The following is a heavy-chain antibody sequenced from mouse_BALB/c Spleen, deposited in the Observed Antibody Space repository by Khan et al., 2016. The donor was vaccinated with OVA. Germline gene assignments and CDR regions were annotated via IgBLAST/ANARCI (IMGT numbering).Heavy chain of an antibody. D-gene: IGHD6-1*01. Sequence: QIQLVQSGAELARPGASVKMSCKASGYTFTSYTIHWIKPRPGQGLEWVGYINPGNGYTNYNQKFQDKATLTTDKSSTTAYLQLSSLTSDDSAVYDMERDGPCHRNNGWIGYEDQETLDAVTA. CDR3: ERDGPCHRNNGWIGY. CDR1: GYTFTSYT. CDR2: INPGNGYT. V-gene: IGHV1-4*01. J-gene: IGHJ3*01.